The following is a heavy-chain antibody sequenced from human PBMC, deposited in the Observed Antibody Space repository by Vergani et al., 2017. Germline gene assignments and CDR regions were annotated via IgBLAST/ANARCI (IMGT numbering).Heavy chain of an antibody. V-gene: IGHV4-30-4*01. CDR3: AREEAYYYDSGSY. CDR1: GGSISSGDYY. Sequence: QVQLQESGPGLVTPSQTPSLICTVSGGSISSGDYYWTWIRQPPGKGLEWIGYISYSGTTYYNPSLKSRVTMSVDTSKNQFSLKLSSVTAADTAVYYCAREEAYYYDSGSYWGQGTLVTVSS. J-gene: IGHJ4*02. CDR2: ISYSGTT. D-gene: IGHD3-22*01.